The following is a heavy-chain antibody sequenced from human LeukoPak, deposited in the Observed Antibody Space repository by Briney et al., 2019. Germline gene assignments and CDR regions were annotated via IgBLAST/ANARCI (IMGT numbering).Heavy chain of an antibody. Sequence: GASVKVSCKASGYTFTSYGISWVRQAPGQGLEWMGWISAHNVNANFAQKLQGRVTMTTDTSTNTAYMELRSLRSDDTAVYYCARDGLYSSGWFFDYWGQGTLVTVSS. D-gene: IGHD6-19*01. CDR1: GYTFTSYG. CDR2: ISAHNVNA. V-gene: IGHV1-18*01. CDR3: ARDGLYSSGWFFDY. J-gene: IGHJ4*02.